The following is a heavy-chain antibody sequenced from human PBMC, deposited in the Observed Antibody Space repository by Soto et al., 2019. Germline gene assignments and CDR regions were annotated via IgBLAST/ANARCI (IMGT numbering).Heavy chain of an antibody. CDR3: ARDQGSHPGD. V-gene: IGHV4-4*02. J-gene: IGHJ4*02. CDR2: IRPRGST. CDR1: GVSISSDNW. Sequence: QVQLQESGPGLVRPSGTVSLTCAVSGVSISSDNWWSWVRQTPRKALEGIVEIRPRGSTNYNPSRKSRVTMSVVPSKDLFSPTLNSVTAADTACYYCARDQGSHPGDWGQGTLVSFSS. D-gene: IGHD6-13*01.